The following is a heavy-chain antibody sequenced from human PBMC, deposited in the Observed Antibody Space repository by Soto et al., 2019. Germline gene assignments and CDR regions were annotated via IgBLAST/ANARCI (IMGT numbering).Heavy chain of an antibody. V-gene: IGHV3-30*18. CDR1: GSTFSSYG. CDR2: ISYDGSNK. D-gene: IGHD3-10*01. Sequence: PGGSLRLSCAASGSTFSSYGMHWVRQAPGKGLEWVAVISYDGSNKYYADSVKGRFTISRDNSKNTLYLQMNSLRAEDTAVYYCAKVLGMGSGSYTLDYWGQGTLVTVSS. CDR3: AKVLGMGSGSYTLDY. J-gene: IGHJ4*02.